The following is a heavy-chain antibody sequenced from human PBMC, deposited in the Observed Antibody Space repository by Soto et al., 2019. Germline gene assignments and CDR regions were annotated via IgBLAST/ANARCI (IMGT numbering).Heavy chain of an antibody. V-gene: IGHV3-15*01. J-gene: IGHJ4*02. CDR3: HTAEPRIEVGTVHPSG. CDR1: GFTFSNAW. D-gene: IGHD3-22*01. CDR2: IKRTTDGGTT. Sequence: EVQLVESGGGLVKPGGSLRLSCAASGFTFSNAWMTWVRQAPGMGLEWVGRIKRTTDGGTTDYPAPVKGRFSISRDDAKNTLNLQMNSLKTEDTAVYYCHTAEPRIEVGTVHPSGWGQGTLVTVSS.